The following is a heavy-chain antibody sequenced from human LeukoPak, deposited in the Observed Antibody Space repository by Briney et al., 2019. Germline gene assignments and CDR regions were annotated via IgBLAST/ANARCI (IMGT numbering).Heavy chain of an antibody. CDR3: ARAGTRGGGYYYYGMDV. CDR1: GGTFSSYA. J-gene: IGHJ6*02. CDR2: IIPIFGTA. Sequence: GASVKVSFKASGGTFSSYAISWVRQAPGQGLEWMGGIIPIFGTANYAQKFQGRVTITADESTSTAYMELSSLRSEDTAVYYCARAGTRGGGYYYYGMDVWGQGTTVTVSS. D-gene: IGHD1-1*01. V-gene: IGHV1-69*13.